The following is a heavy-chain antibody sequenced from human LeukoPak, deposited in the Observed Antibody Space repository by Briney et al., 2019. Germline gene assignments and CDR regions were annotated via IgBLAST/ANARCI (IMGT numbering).Heavy chain of an antibody. CDR2: INPSGGST. D-gene: IGHD3-9*01. V-gene: IGHV1-46*01. CDR3: ARESARGSYFDILPGYDY. Sequence: ASVKVSCKASGYTFTSYYMHWVRQAPGQGLEWMGIINPSGGSTSYAQKFQVRVTMTRDTSTSTVYMELSSLRSEDTAVYYCARESARGSYFDILPGYDYWGQGTLVTVSS. CDR1: GYTFTSYY. J-gene: IGHJ4*02.